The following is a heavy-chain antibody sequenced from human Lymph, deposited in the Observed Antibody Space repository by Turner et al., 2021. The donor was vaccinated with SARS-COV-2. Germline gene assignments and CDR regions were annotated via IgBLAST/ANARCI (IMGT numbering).Heavy chain of an antibody. CDR3: ARDIPTTADYFDY. Sequence: EVQLVESGGGLVKPGGSLRLSCAASGFTLSTYSMNWVRQAPGKGLEWISSISSSSSYIYYADSVKGRFTISRDDAKNSLYLQMNSLRAEDTAVYYCARDIPTTADYFDYWGQGTLVTVSS. CDR2: ISSSSSYI. J-gene: IGHJ4*02. CDR1: GFTLSTYS. V-gene: IGHV3-21*01. D-gene: IGHD4-17*01.